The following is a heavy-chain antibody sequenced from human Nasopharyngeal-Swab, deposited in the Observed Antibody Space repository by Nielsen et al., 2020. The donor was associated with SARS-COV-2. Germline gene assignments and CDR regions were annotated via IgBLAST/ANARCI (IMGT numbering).Heavy chain of an antibody. CDR3: AKDLGPYCSRTSCYGHSHYYGMDV. J-gene: IGHJ6*02. Sequence: VREAPGKGLEWVAEISDDGSDKYYADSVRGRFTISRDNSKNTLYLQMNSLRAEDTAVYYCAKDLGPYCSRTSCYGHSHYYGMDVWGQGTTVTVSS. V-gene: IGHV3-30*18. CDR2: ISDDGSDK. D-gene: IGHD2-2*01.